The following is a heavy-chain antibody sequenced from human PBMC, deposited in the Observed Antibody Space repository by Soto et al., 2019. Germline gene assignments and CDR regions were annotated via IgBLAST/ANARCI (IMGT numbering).Heavy chain of an antibody. V-gene: IGHV5-51*01. CDR2: IYPGDSDT. D-gene: IGHD2-15*01. J-gene: IGHJ4*02. CDR3: ARYCSGGSCYRPSYQFDY. CDR1: GYSCSSYW. Sequence: GESLKISCKGSGYSCSSYWIGWVRQMPGKGLEWMGIIYPGDSDTRYSPSFQGQVTISADKSISTAYLQWSSLEASDTAIYYCARYCSGGSCYRPSYQFDYWVQGTLVTVSS.